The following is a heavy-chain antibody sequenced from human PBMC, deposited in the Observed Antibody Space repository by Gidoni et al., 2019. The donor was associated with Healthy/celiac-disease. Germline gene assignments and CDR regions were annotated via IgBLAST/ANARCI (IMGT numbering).Heavy chain of an antibody. J-gene: IGHJ4*02. CDR3: VRGVGLDY. CDR1: GGSISSSSYY. V-gene: IGHV4-39*01. Sequence: QLQLQESGPGLVNPSETLSPTCPVSGGSISSSSYYWGWIRQPPGKGLEWIGSIYYSGSTYYNPSLKSRVTISVDTSKNQFSLKLSSVTAADTAVYYCVRGVGLDYWGQGTLVTVSS. D-gene: IGHD3-10*01. CDR2: IYYSGST.